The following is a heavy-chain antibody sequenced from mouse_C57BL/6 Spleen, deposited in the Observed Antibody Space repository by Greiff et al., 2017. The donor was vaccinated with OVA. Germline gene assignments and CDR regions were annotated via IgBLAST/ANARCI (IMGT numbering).Heavy chain of an antibody. V-gene: IGHV1-54*01. Sequence: QVQLQQSGAELVRPGTSVKLSCKASGYAFTNYLIEWVKQRPGQGLEWIGVINPGSGGTNYNEKFKGKATLTADKSSSTAYMQLSSLTSEDSAVYFCARDYGSSPWFAYWGQGTLVTVSA. D-gene: IGHD1-1*01. CDR3: ARDYGSSPWFAY. CDR1: GYAFTNYL. CDR2: INPGSGGT. J-gene: IGHJ3*01.